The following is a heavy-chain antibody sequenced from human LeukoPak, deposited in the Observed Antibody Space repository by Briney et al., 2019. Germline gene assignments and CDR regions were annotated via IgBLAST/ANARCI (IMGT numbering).Heavy chain of an antibody. J-gene: IGHJ6*02. CDR2: ISAYNGNT. V-gene: IGHV1-18*01. CDR1: GYTFTSYG. CDR3: ARGPIVGATLLYYYYGMDV. D-gene: IGHD1-26*01. Sequence: VASVKVSCKASGYTFTSYGISWVRQAPGQGLEWMGWISAYNGNTNYAQKLQGRVTMTTDTSTSTAYMELRSLRSDDTAVYYCARGPIVGATLLYYYYGMDVWGQGTTVTVSS.